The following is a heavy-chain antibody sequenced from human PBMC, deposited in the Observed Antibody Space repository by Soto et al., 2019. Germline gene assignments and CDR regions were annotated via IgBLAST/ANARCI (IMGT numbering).Heavy chain of an antibody. D-gene: IGHD7-27*01. Sequence: QVHLVQSAAEVKKPGSSVRVSCTVSGGTFGRNTIVWVRQAPEQGLECMGHIVPIFGTFKYAQKFQGRVTFTADESTTTASMDLSSLTSEDTAVYFCARDLNWALDYWGQGTLVTVSS. J-gene: IGHJ4*02. CDR3: ARDLNWALDY. CDR1: GGTFGRNT. V-gene: IGHV1-69*01. CDR2: IVPIFGTF.